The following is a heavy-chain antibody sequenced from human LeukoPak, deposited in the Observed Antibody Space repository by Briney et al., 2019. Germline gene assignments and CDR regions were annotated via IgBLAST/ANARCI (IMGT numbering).Heavy chain of an antibody. J-gene: IGHJ4*02. D-gene: IGHD1-1*01. CDR3: ARDHNYAFDN. CDR1: GFTFSDYS. CDR2: VGISSGNT. Sequence: PGGSLRLSSAASGFTFSDYSMNSVRQAPGKGLEWISWVGISSGNTKYADSVKGRFTISGDNAKNSLYLQMNSLRVEDTAVYYCARDHNYAFDNWGQGTLVTVSS. V-gene: IGHV3-48*04.